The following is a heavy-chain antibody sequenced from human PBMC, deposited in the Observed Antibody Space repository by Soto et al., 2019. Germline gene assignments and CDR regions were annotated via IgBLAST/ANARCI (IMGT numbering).Heavy chain of an antibody. D-gene: IGHD1-20*01. CDR3: ARGYNWNDVASYYYYGMDV. CDR1: GGTFSSYA. J-gene: IGHJ6*02. Sequence: QVQLVQSGAEVKKPGSSVKVSCKASGGTFSSYAISWVRQAPGQGLEWMGGIIPIFGTANYAQKFQGRVTITEDESTSTAYMELSSLRSEDTAVYYCARGYNWNDVASYYYYGMDVWGQGTTVTVSS. V-gene: IGHV1-69*12. CDR2: IIPIFGTA.